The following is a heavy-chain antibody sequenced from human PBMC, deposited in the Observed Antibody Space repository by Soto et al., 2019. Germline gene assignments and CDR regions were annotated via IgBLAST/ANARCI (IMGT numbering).Heavy chain of an antibody. CDR3: AIWYCSRTSCYVDS. V-gene: IGHV4-61*01. CDR1: GACVSSRSYY. D-gene: IGHD2-2*01. Sequence: QVQLQESGPGLVKPSETLSLTCTVSGACVSSRSYYWSWIRQPPGKGPEWIGYIYYSGSTNYNPSFKSRVTIALDTSKNQFSLKLSSLTAAVTAVYYCAIWYCSRTSCYVDSWGQGALVTLSS. J-gene: IGHJ4*02. CDR2: IYYSGST.